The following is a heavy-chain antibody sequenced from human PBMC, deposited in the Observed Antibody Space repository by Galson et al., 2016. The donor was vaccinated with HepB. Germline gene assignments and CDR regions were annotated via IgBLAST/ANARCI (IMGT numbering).Heavy chain of an antibody. J-gene: IGHJ4*02. CDR1: GFTFSELY. D-gene: IGHD4-17*01. Sequence: SLRLSCAGSGFTFSELYIDWVRQVPGKGLEWVGRSRDKAHSHTTEFAASVEGRFIISRDDSQNSLYLRMNGLKTEDTAIYFCTSGDYGIFENWGQGTLVTVSS. CDR2: SRDKAHSHTT. V-gene: IGHV3-72*01. CDR3: TSGDYGIFEN.